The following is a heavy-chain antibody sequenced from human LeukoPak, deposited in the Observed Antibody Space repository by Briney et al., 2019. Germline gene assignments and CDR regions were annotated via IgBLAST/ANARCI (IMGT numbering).Heavy chain of an antibody. J-gene: IGHJ4*02. CDR3: ARVGPVVAAPLDY. D-gene: IGHD6-19*01. CDR2: ISYDGSNK. Sequence: GSLRLSCAASGFTFSSYAMHWVRQAPGKGLEWVAVISYDGSNKYYADSVKGRFTISRDNSKNTLYLQMNSLRAEDTAVYYCARVGPVVAAPLDYWGQGTLVTVSS. V-gene: IGHV3-30*04. CDR1: GFTFSSYA.